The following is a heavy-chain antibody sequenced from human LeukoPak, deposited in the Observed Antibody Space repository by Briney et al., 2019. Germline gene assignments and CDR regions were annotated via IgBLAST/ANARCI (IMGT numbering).Heavy chain of an antibody. D-gene: IGHD6-25*01. V-gene: IGHV3-48*03. Sequence: GGSLRLFCAASGFTFSSYEMSWVRQAPGKGLEWLSYISSSGGTRYYADSVKGRFTISRDNTKNSLYVQMNSLRAEDTAIYYCARETAGFDYWGQGTLVTVSS. CDR1: GFTFSSYE. J-gene: IGHJ4*02. CDR3: ARETAGFDY. CDR2: ISSSGGTR.